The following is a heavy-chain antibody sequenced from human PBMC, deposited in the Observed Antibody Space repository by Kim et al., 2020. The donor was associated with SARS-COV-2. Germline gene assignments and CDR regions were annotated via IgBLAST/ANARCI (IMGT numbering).Heavy chain of an antibody. D-gene: IGHD4-17*01. J-gene: IGHJ4*02. V-gene: IGHV1-69*01. CDR3: ATNRDYGDLYYFDY. Sequence: AQKFQGRVTITADESTSTAYMELSSLRSEDTAVYYCATNRDYGDLYYFDYWGQGTLVTVSS.